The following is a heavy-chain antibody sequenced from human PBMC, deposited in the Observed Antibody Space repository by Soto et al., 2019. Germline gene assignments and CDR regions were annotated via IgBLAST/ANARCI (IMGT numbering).Heavy chain of an antibody. J-gene: IGHJ5*02. CDR2: ISGSGGST. Sequence: HPGGSLRLSCAASGFTFSSYAMSWVRQAPGKGLEWVSAISGSGGSTYYADSVKGRFTISRDNSKNTLYLQMNSLRAEDTAVYYCAKDWKASLPGINNWFDPWGQGTLVTVSS. CDR3: AKDWKASLPGINNWFDP. V-gene: IGHV3-23*01. CDR1: GFTFSSYA. D-gene: IGHD1-1*01.